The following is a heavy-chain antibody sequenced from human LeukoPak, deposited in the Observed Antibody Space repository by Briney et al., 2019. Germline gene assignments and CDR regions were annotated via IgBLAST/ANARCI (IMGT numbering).Heavy chain of an antibody. Sequence: SVKVSCKASGGTFSSYAISWVRQAPGQGLEWMGGIIPIFGTANYAQKFQGRVTITADESTSTAYMELSSLRSEDTAVYYCARSRYSGYDYRYHYYYMDVWGKGTTVTVSS. CDR1: GGTFSSYA. V-gene: IGHV1-69*13. J-gene: IGHJ6*03. D-gene: IGHD5-12*01. CDR3: ARSRYSGYDYRYHYYYMDV. CDR2: IIPIFGTA.